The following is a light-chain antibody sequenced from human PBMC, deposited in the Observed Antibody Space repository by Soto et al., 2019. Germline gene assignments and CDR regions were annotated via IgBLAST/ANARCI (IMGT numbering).Light chain of an antibody. V-gene: IGKV1-39*01. CDR2: DAS. J-gene: IGKJ1*01. CDR3: LQTYNTLWT. Sequence: IQMTQSPSSLSARVGDRVTITCRASQSIRNFLSWYQQKPGKAPKVLIYDASSLQGGVPSRFSGSGSGTDFTLTISSLQPEDFATYYCLQTYNTLWTFGQGTKVDIK. CDR1: QSIRNF.